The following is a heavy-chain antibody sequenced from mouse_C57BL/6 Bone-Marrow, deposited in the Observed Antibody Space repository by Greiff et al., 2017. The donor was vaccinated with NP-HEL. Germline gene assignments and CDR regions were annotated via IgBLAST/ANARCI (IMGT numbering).Heavy chain of an antibody. Sequence: QVQLQQPGAELVRPGTSVKLSCKASGYTFTSYWMHWVKQRPGQGLEWIGVIDPSDSYTNYNQKFKGKATLTVDTSSSTAYMQLSSLTSEDSAVYYCARSYYYDGDYWGKGTTLTVSS. D-gene: IGHD1-1*01. J-gene: IGHJ2*01. CDR1: GYTFTSYW. CDR3: ARSYYYDGDY. V-gene: IGHV1-59*01. CDR2: IDPSDSYT.